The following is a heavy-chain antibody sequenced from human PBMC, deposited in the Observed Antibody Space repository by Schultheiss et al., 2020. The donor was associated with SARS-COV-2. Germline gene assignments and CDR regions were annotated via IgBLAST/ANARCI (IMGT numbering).Heavy chain of an antibody. J-gene: IGHJ4*02. Sequence: SETLSLTCAVYGGSFSGYYWSWIRQPPGKGLEWIGEINHSGSTNYNPSLKSRVTISVDTSKNQFSLKLSSVTAADTAVYYCARDRGGGAAAGYWGQGTLVTVSS. CDR3: ARDRGGGAAAGY. D-gene: IGHD6-13*01. V-gene: IGHV4-34*01. CDR1: GGSFSGYY. CDR2: INHSGST.